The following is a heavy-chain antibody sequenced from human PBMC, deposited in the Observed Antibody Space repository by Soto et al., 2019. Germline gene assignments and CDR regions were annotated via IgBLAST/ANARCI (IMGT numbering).Heavy chain of an antibody. J-gene: IGHJ3*02. Sequence: EVRLVESGGGLVQPGGSLSLSCAASGFTLTNYWMTWVRQAPGKGLVWVANIKPDGSEKYYVDSVKGRFTISGDNAKNSLDLQMNSLRVEDTAEYYCVRYYDGRGSNDCFQIWGQGTMVTVSS. V-gene: IGHV3-7*01. CDR3: VRYYDGRGSNDCFQI. CDR2: IKPDGSEK. CDR1: GFTLTNYW. D-gene: IGHD3-22*01.